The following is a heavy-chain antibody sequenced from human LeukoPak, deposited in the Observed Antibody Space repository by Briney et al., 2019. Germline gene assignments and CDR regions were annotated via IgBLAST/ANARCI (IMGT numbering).Heavy chain of an antibody. J-gene: IGHJ6*02. CDR2: LFDDDAT. CDR1: GFTISTNY. Sequence: GGSLRLSCAASGFTISTNYMTWVRQAPGKGLEWISTLFDDDATYYSDSVKGRFTISKDNPKNTLYLQMSSLRAEDTAVYYCARDPRVDHSGMDVWGHGTTVTVSS. D-gene: IGHD2-15*01. V-gene: IGHV3-66*01. CDR3: ARDPRVDHSGMDV.